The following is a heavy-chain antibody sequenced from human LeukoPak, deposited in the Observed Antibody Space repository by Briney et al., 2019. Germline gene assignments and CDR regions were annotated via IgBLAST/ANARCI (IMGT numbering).Heavy chain of an antibody. CDR2: ISNTGGSI. CDR3: HKYSTSGTDS. Sequence: PGGSLRLSCAASGFTFSSYPMSWVRQAPGKGLEWVSTISNTGGSIYYADSVKGRFTISRDNSKNTLHLQMNSLRAVDTAVYYCHKYSTSGTDSWGQGTLVTVSS. D-gene: IGHD6-6*01. CDR1: GFTFSSYP. J-gene: IGHJ4*02. V-gene: IGHV3-23*01.